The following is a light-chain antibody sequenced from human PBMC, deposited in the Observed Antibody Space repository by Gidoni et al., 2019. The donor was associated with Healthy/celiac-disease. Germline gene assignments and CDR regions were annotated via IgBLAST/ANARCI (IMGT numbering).Light chain of an antibody. Sequence: EIVLTQSPGTLSLSPGERATLSCRASQSVSSSYLAWYQQKPGQAPRLLIYGASSRATGIPDRFSGSGSGTDFTLTISRLEPEDFAVYYCHYLTFXXXTKLEIK. CDR2: GAS. J-gene: IGKJ2*01. CDR1: QSVSSSY. CDR3: HYLT. V-gene: IGKV3-20*01.